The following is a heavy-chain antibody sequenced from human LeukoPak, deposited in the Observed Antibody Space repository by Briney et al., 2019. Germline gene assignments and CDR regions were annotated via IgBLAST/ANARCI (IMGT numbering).Heavy chain of an antibody. D-gene: IGHD2-2*01. CDR3: ARDLRRYCSSTSCYFFDY. CDR1: GFTFSSYA. Sequence: GGSLRLSCAASGFTFSSYAMHWVRQAPGKGLEWVAVISYDGSNKYYADSVKGRFTISRDNSKNTLYLQMNSLRAEDTAVYYCARDLRRYCSSTSCYFFDYWGQGTLVTVSS. J-gene: IGHJ4*02. CDR2: ISYDGSNK. V-gene: IGHV3-30-3*01.